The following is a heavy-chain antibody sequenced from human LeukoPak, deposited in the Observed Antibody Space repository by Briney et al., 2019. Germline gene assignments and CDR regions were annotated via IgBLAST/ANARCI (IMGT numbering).Heavy chain of an antibody. V-gene: IGHV1-2*02. CDR1: GYTFTGYY. CDR2: INPNSGGT. Sequence: ASVKVSCKASGYTFTGYYIHWVRQAPGQGLEWMGWINPNSGGTNYAQKFQGSVTMTRDTSITTAYMELSSLRSDDTAVYYCARECEGQDSNWFDPWGQGTLVTVSS. CDR3: ARECEGQDSNWFDP. J-gene: IGHJ5*02.